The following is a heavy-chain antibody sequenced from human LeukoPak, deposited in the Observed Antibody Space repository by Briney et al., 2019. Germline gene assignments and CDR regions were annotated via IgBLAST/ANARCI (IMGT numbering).Heavy chain of an antibody. D-gene: IGHD5-24*01. V-gene: IGHV3-73*01. J-gene: IGHJ4*02. CDR3: TRHLGDGYNLLVGGSVPYYFDY. CDR1: GFTFSGSA. Sequence: PGGSLRLSCAASGFTFSGSAMHWVRQASGKGLEWVGRIRSKANSYATAYAASVKGRFIISRDDSKNTAYLQMNSLKTEDTAVYYCTRHLGDGYNLLVGGSVPYYFDYWGQGTLVTVSS. CDR2: IRSKANSYAT.